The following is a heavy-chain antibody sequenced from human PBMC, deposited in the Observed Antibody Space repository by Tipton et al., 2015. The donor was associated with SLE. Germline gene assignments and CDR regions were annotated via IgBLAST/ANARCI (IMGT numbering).Heavy chain of an antibody. CDR1: GGSFSGYY. V-gene: IGHV4-34*01. D-gene: IGHD3-3*01. CDR3: ARETNYDFWSGYYQYYFDY. CDR2: INHSGST. Sequence: LRLSCAVYGGSFSGYYWSWIRQPPGKGLEWIGEINHSGSTNYNPSLKSRVTISVDTSKNQFSLKLSSVTAADTAVYYCARETNYDFWSGYYQYYFDYWGQGTLVTVSS. J-gene: IGHJ4*02.